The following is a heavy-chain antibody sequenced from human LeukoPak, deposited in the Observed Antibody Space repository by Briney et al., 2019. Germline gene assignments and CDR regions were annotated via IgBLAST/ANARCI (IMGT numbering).Heavy chain of an antibody. Sequence: GGSLRLSCAASGFTVSSNFMSWVRQAPGKGLEWVSIIYTGGSTYYADSVKGRFTISRDHSKNTLSLQMNSLRAEDTAVYYCARDSAPIPGWLVPVDYWGQGTLVTVSS. CDR3: ARDSAPIPGWLVPVDY. CDR1: GFTVSSNF. J-gene: IGHJ4*02. CDR2: IYTGGST. D-gene: IGHD6-19*01. V-gene: IGHV3-66*01.